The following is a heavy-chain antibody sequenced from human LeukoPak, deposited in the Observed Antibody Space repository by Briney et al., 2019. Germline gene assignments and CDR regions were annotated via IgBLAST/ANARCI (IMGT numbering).Heavy chain of an antibody. J-gene: IGHJ3*02. CDR3: ARGSGYSYGYDAFDI. V-gene: IGHV4-59*01. D-gene: IGHD5-18*01. CDR1: GGSISSYY. Sequence: PSETLSLTCTVSGGSISSYYWSWIRQPPGKGLEWIGYIYYSGSTNYHPSLKSRVSISVDTSKYQFPLKLSSVTAADTAVYYCARGSGYSYGYDAFDIWGQGTMVTVSS. CDR2: IYYSGST.